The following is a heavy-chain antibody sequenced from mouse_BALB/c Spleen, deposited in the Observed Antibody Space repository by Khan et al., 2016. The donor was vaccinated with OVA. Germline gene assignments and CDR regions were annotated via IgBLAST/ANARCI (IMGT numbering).Heavy chain of an antibody. CDR3: ARAYYANYREAMDY. CDR2: IWGDGST. Sequence: QVQLKKSGPGPVAPSQSLSITCTVSGFSLTGYGVNWVRQPPGKGLEWLGMIWGDGSTDYNSALKSRLSISKDNSKSQVFLKMNSLQTDDTARYYCARAYYANYREAMDYWGQGTSVTVSS. J-gene: IGHJ4*01. CDR1: GFSLTGYG. D-gene: IGHD2-10*01. V-gene: IGHV2-6-7*01.